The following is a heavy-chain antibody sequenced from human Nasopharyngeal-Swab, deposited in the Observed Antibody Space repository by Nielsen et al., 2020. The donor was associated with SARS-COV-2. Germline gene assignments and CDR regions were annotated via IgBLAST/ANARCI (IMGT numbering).Heavy chain of an antibody. CDR2: IHSSGST. Sequence: LRLSCTVSGGSISSYYWSWIRQPPGKGLEWIGYIHSSGSTKYNPSLKSRVTISVDTSKNQFSLKLSSVTAADTAVYYCAREYYDILTGYSRFEYWGQGTLVTVSS. CDR1: GGSISSYY. D-gene: IGHD3-9*01. V-gene: IGHV4-59*01. J-gene: IGHJ4*02. CDR3: AREYYDILTGYSRFEY.